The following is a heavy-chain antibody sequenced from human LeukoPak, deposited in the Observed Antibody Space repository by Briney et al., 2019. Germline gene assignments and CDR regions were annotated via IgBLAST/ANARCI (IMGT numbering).Heavy chain of an antibody. D-gene: IGHD5-24*01. J-gene: IGHJ4*02. CDR1: NGSINSYY. Sequence: SETLSLTCTVSNGSINSYYLSWIRQPPGKGLEWIGYIHYSGSTDYNPSLKSRVTISVDTSKNQFSLKLSSVTAADTAVYYCAIGTWLQLPRLWGQGTLVTVSS. CDR2: IHYSGST. V-gene: IGHV4-59*01. CDR3: AIGTWLQLPRL.